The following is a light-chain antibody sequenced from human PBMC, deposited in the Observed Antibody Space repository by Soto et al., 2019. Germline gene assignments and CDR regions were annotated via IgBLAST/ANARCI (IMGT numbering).Light chain of an antibody. CDR2: GAS. CDR3: QQYNNWPPYT. Sequence: EILMTQSPATLSVSPGERATLSCRASQSVSSNLAWYQQKPGQAPRLLIYGASSRPTGIPARFSGSGSGTYFTLTISSLQSEDFAIYYCQQYNNWPPYTFGQGTKLEIK. CDR1: QSVSSN. J-gene: IGKJ2*01. V-gene: IGKV3-15*01.